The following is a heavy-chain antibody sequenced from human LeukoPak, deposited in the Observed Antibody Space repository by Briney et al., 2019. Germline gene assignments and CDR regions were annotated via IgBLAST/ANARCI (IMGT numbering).Heavy chain of an antibody. CDR3: ARAPSGSCLDY. J-gene: IGHJ4*02. Sequence: GGSLRLSCAASEFTFSNYALHWVRQAPGKGLQWVAVISYDGNTIHYADSVKGRFTISRDSAKNSLYLQMNSLRADDTAVYYCARAPSGSCLDYWGQGTLVTVSS. CDR2: ISYDGNTI. CDR1: EFTFSNYA. D-gene: IGHD1-26*01. V-gene: IGHV3-30-3*01.